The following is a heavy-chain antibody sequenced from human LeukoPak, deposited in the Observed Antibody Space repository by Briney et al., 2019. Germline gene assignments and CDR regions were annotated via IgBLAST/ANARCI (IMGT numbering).Heavy chain of an antibody. V-gene: IGHV4-38-2*02. CDR3: ARDLSVYYYYYFDF. Sequence: PSETLSLTCTVSDYSIDSGYSWGWIRQPPGKGLEWIATISHDGTTFYNPSLKSRVTMTLDTSRNQFSLRLSSVTAADTAVYYCARDLSVYYYYYFDFWGQGTLVTVSS. CDR2: ISHDGTT. CDR1: DYSIDSGYS. D-gene: IGHD3-22*01. J-gene: IGHJ4*02.